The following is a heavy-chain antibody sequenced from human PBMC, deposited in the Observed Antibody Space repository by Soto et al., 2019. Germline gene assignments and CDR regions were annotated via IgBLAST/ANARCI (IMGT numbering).Heavy chain of an antibody. V-gene: IGHV3-33*01. CDR2: IWYDGGKK. CDR3: TTDHHSGSYYGPYFQH. D-gene: IGHD1-26*01. CDR1: AFTFSSYG. J-gene: IGHJ1*01. Sequence: GGSLRLSCAASAFTFSSYGMHWVRQAPGKGLEWVAVIWYDGGKKYYADSVKGRFTISRDNSKNMAYLQMNSLKTEDTAVYYCTTDHHSGSYYGPYFQHWGQGTLVTVSS.